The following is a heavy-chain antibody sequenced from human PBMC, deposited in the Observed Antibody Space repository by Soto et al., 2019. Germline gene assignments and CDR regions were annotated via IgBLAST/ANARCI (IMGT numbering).Heavy chain of an antibody. D-gene: IGHD3-9*01. CDR2: IYYSGST. V-gene: IGHV4-39*01. J-gene: IGHJ5*02. CDR3: ASTVLLRYFDWSINWFDP. Sequence: SETLSLTCTVSGGSISSSSYYWGWIRQPPGKGLEWIGSIYYSGSTYYNPSLKSRVTISVDTSKNQFSLKLSSVTAADTAVYYCASTVLLRYFDWSINWFDPWGQGTLVTVSS. CDR1: GGSISSSSYY.